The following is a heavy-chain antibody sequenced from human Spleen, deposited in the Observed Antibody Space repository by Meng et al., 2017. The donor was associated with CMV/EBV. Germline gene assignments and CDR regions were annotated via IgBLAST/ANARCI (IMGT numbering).Heavy chain of an antibody. V-gene: IGHV1-46*01. CDR2: INPSGGST. J-gene: IGHJ5*02. D-gene: IGHD1-7*01. Sequence: ASVKVSCKASGYTFTSYYMHWVRQAPGQGLEWMGIINPSGGSTSYAQKFQGRVTMTRDTSTSTVYMALSSLRSEDTAVYYCARSPPHNWNYEGGWFDPWGQGTLVTVSS. CDR1: GYTFTSYY. CDR3: ARSPPHNWNYEGGWFDP.